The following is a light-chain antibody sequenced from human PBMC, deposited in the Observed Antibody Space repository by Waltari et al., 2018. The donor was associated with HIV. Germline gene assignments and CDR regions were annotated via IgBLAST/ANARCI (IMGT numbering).Light chain of an antibody. V-gene: IGLV2-11*01. Sequence: QSALTQPRSVSGSPGQSVTIPCTGPSSAVGGYNYVPWYQQHPGKAPKLVIYDVSKRPSGVPDRFSGSKSANTASLTISGLQAEDEADYYCCSYAGSYTYVFGTGTKVTVL. CDR2: DVS. CDR1: SSAVGGYNY. J-gene: IGLJ1*01. CDR3: CSYAGSYTYV.